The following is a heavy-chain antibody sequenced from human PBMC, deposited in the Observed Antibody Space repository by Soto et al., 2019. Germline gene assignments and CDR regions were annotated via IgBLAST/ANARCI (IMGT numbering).Heavy chain of an antibody. CDR3: ARDGDFGVVTPVVGSNWFDP. J-gene: IGHJ5*02. Sequence: EASVKVSCKASGYTFTSYGISWVRQAPGQGLEWMGWISAYNGNTNYAQKLQGRVTMTTDTSTSTAYMELRSLRSDDTAVYYCARDGDFGVVTPVVGSNWFDPWGQGTLVTVSS. D-gene: IGHD3-3*01. V-gene: IGHV1-18*01. CDR2: ISAYNGNT. CDR1: GYTFTSYG.